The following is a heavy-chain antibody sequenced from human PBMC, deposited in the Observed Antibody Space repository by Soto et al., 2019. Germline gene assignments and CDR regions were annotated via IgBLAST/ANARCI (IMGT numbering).Heavy chain of an antibody. CDR3: TKYRRTDAEGYSFDY. CDR2: IDNSGNT. Sequence: PSETLSLTCTVSDGSISTYFCNWIRQPAGKGLEWIGRIDNSGNTNYNPSLKSRVTMSVDSAKNQFSLQLSSVTAADTAVYFCTKYRRTDAEGYSFDYWGQGALVTVSS. CDR1: DGSISTYF. J-gene: IGHJ4*02. D-gene: IGHD2-15*01. V-gene: IGHV4-4*07.